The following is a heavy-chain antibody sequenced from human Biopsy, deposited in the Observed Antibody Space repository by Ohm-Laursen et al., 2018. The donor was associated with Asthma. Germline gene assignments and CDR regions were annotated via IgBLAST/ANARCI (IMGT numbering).Heavy chain of an antibody. V-gene: IGHV1-24*01. CDR1: GYSLTDLS. J-gene: IGHJ4*02. CDR3: ASDFPKDYVRYNFQF. CDR2: HDHEEGGP. D-gene: IGHD4-17*01. Sequence: ASVKVSCKISGYSLTDLSMHWVRQAPGQGLEWMGGHDHEEGGPVNARRFQGRVTMTGDTSTDTAYMELSSLSSDDTAVYYCASDFPKDYVRYNFQFWGQGTLVTVSS.